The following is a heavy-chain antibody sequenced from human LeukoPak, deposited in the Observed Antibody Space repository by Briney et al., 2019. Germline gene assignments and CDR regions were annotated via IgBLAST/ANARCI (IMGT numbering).Heavy chain of an antibody. J-gene: IGHJ3*02. D-gene: IGHD6-13*01. V-gene: IGHV4-30-2*01. CDR1: GGSISSGGYY. CDR2: IYHSGNT. Sequence: SETLSLTCTVSGGSISSGGYYWSWIRQPPGKGLEWIGYIYHSGNTYYNPSLKSRVTISVDRSKNQFSLKLSSVAAADTAVYYCARKYSSSWYSIRKNAFDIWGQGTMVTVSS. CDR3: ARKYSSSWYSIRKNAFDI.